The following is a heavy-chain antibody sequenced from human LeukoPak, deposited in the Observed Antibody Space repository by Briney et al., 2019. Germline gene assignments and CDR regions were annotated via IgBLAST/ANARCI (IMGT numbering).Heavy chain of an antibody. V-gene: IGHV4-34*01. CDR3: ARSYYDFWSGYYTLYFDY. D-gene: IGHD3-3*01. CDR2: INHSGST. J-gene: IGHJ4*02. CDR1: GGSFRGYY. Sequence: LETLSLTCAVYGGSFRGYYWGWIRQPPGKGLEWIGEINHSGSTNYNPSLKSRVTISADTSKNQFSLKLSSVTAADTAVYYCARSYYDFWSGYYTLYFDYWGQGTLVTVSS.